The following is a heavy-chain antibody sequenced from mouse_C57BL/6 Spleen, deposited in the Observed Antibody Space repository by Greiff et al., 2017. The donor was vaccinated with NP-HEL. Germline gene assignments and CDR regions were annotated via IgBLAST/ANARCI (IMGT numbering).Heavy chain of an antibody. CDR1: GYSITSDY. Sequence: EVQLVESGPGLAKPSQTLSLTCSVTGYSITSDYWNWIRKFPGNKLEYMGYISYSGSTYYNPSLKSRISITRDTSKNQYYLQLNSVTTEDTATYYCARGGITTVVATDWYFDVWGTGTTVTVSS. V-gene: IGHV3-8*01. D-gene: IGHD1-1*01. J-gene: IGHJ1*03. CDR2: ISYSGST. CDR3: ARGGITTVVATDWYFDV.